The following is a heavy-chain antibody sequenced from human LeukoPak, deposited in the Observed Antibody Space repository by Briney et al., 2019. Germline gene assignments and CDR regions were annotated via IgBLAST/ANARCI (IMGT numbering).Heavy chain of an antibody. D-gene: IGHD2-2*02. J-gene: IGHJ4*02. CDR1: GFTFSSYS. V-gene: IGHV3-21*01. CDR2: ISSSSSYI. Sequence: GGSLRLSCAASGFTFSSYSMNWVRQAPGKGLEWVSSISSSSSYIYYADSVKGRFTISRDNAKNSLYLQMNSLRAEDTAVYYCARDAEDGYCSSTSCYTPSSLDYWGQGTLVTVSS. CDR3: ARDAEDGYCSSTSCYTPSSLDY.